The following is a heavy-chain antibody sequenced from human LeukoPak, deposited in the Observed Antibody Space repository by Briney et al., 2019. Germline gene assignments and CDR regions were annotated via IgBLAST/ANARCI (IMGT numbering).Heavy chain of an antibody. D-gene: IGHD6-13*01. Sequence: PWGSLRLSCAASGFTFSDYYMSWIRQAPGKGLEWVSYISSSGSTIYYADSVKGRFTISRDNAKNSLYLQMNSLRAEDTAVYYCARDALVSQRASGGYWYFDLWGRGTLVTVSS. CDR3: ARDALVSQRASGGYWYFDL. CDR2: ISSSGSTI. CDR1: GFTFSDYY. J-gene: IGHJ2*01. V-gene: IGHV3-11*04.